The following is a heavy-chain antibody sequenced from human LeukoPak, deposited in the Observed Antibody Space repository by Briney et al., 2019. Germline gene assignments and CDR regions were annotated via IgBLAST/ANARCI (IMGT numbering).Heavy chain of an antibody. CDR1: GFTFSDYY. CDR2: IRNKANGGKT. V-gene: IGHV3-71*03. D-gene: IGHD5-18*01. CDR3: AKGRTGYSYGYGIDY. J-gene: IGHJ4*02. Sequence: GGSLRLSCAASGFTFSDYYMSWVRQAPGKGLEWVGIIRNKANGGKTEKTTSVKGRFTISRDDSKSITYLQMNSLRAEDTAVYYCAKGRTGYSYGYGIDYWGQGTLVTVSS.